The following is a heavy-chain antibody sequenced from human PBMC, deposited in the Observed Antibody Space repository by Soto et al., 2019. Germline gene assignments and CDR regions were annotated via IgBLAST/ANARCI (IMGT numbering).Heavy chain of an antibody. J-gene: IGHJ6*02. CDR2: ISGSDDST. CDR1: GCNFSSYA. V-gene: IGHV3-23*01. D-gene: IGHD3-10*01. Sequence: GGSLRLPCAASGCNFSSYAISWVRQAPGKGLEWVSVISGSDDSTYYADSVKGRFTISRDNSKNTLYLQMNSLRAEDTAVYYCARDYVLLWFGESSYYYYGMDVWGQGTTVTVSS. CDR3: ARDYVLLWFGESSYYYYGMDV.